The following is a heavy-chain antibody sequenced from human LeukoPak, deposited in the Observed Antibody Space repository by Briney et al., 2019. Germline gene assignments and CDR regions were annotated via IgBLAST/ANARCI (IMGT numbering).Heavy chain of an antibody. Sequence: GESLKISCQSSGYNFTTYWIGWVRQMPGKGLEWMGILYPDDSDTRYSPSFRGQVTLSADKSTNTAYLQWSSLKASDTAMYYCARPTKGGRFGDHAFDIWGQGTMVTVSS. J-gene: IGHJ3*02. V-gene: IGHV5-51*01. CDR2: LYPDDSDT. CDR1: GYNFTTYW. CDR3: ARPTKGGRFGDHAFDI. D-gene: IGHD3-10*01.